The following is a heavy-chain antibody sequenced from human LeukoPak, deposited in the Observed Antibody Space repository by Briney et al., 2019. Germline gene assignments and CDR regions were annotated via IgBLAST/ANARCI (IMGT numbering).Heavy chain of an antibody. CDR2: ISGSGDST. D-gene: IGHD2-2*01. J-gene: IGHJ3*02. CDR3: ARHSEGPVNDAFDI. Sequence: GGSLRLSCAASGFTFSTYAMSWVRQAPGKGLEWVSGISGSGDSTYYADSVKGRFTISRDNSKNTLYLQMNSLRAEDTAVYYCARHSEGPVNDAFDIWGQGTKVTVSS. CDR1: GFTFSTYA. V-gene: IGHV3-23*01.